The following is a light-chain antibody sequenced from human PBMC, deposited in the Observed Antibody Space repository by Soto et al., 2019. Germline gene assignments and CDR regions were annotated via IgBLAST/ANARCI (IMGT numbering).Light chain of an antibody. V-gene: IGKV3-15*01. CDR3: QHYNNWPYT. CDR2: GAS. J-gene: IGKJ2*01. CDR1: QSVFAN. Sequence: EIVMTQSPATLSVSPGERVTLSCRASQSVFANLAWSQHKPGQAPRLLIYGASTRATGLPARFSGSGSGTDFTLTISSLQSEDFALYYCQHYNNWPYTFGQGTKLEIK.